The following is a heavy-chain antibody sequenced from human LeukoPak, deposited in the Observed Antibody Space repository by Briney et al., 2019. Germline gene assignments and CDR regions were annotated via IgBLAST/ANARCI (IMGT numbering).Heavy chain of an antibody. V-gene: IGHV1-2*02. CDR1: GGTFSSYA. D-gene: IGHD5-12*01. Sequence: ASVKVSCKASGGTFSSYAISWVRQAPGQGLEWMGWINPNSGGTNYAQKFQGRVTMTRDTSISTAYMELSSLRSEDTAVYYCATDLTLYSGYFPESYWGQGTLVTVSS. J-gene: IGHJ4*02. CDR3: ATDLTLYSGYFPESY. CDR2: INPNSGGT.